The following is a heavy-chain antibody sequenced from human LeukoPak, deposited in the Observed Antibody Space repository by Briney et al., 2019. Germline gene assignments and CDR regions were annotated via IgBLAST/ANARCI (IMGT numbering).Heavy chain of an antibody. D-gene: IGHD2-21*02. CDR3: TRMTAGHDY. Sequence: PSETLSLTCALSGVSFDDYYWSWVRHTPGKGLEWIGEINHSGYINPSPSLKSRVILSIDTSRKQFSLNLRSVTVADTGIYYCTRMTAGHDYWGRGTLVTVS. CDR1: GVSFDDYY. CDR2: INHSGYI. J-gene: IGHJ4*02. V-gene: IGHV4-34*01.